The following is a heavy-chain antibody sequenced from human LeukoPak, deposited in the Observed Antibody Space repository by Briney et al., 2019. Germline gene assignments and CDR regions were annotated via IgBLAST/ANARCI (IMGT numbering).Heavy chain of an antibody. J-gene: IGHJ4*02. D-gene: IGHD3-10*01. CDR1: GFTFSSYA. Sequence: GGSLRLSCAASGFTFSSYAMSCVRQAPGKGLEWVSAISGSGGSTYYADSVKGRFTISRDNSKNTLYLQMNSLRAEDTAVYYCAKPGGGMALWFGELFSDYWGQGTLVTVSS. CDR3: AKPGGGMALWFGELFSDY. V-gene: IGHV3-23*01. CDR2: ISGSGGST.